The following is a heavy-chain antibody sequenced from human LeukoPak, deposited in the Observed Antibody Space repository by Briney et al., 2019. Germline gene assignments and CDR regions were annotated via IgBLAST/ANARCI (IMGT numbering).Heavy chain of an antibody. CDR2: IKSKTDGGTT. V-gene: IGHV3-15*01. Sequence: GGSLRLSCAASGFIFSNLWMTWVRQTPGKGLEWDGLIKSKTDGGTTDYAAPVKGRFTISRDDSKNTLYLQMNSLKTEDTAVYYCTSDPFDYWGQGTLVTVSS. CDR1: GFIFSNLW. J-gene: IGHJ4*02. CDR3: TSDPFDY.